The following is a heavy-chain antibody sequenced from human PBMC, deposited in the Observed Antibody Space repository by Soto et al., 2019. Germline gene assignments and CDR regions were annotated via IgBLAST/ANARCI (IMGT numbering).Heavy chain of an antibody. D-gene: IGHD1-26*01. J-gene: IGHJ4*02. Sequence: SETLSLTCAVYGGSFSGYYWSWIRQPPGKGLEWIGEINHSGSTNYNPSLKSRVTISVDTSKNQFSLKLSSVTAADTAVYYCARGGIVGATRLLGYWGQGTLVTVSS. CDR3: ARGGIVGATRLLGY. V-gene: IGHV4-34*01. CDR1: GGSFSGYY. CDR2: INHSGST.